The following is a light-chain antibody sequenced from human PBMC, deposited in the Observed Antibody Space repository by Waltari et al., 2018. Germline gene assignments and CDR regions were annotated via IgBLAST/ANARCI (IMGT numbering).Light chain of an antibody. V-gene: IGKV1-39*01. Sequence: DIQMTQSPSSLSAGDRVTITCRASQTISRYLNWYQQKPGKAPNLLIYAASSLQSGVPSRFSGSGSGRDFTLIITSLQPEDFATYYCQQSYSFTRTFGQGTKVEIK. CDR3: QQSYSFTRT. CDR1: QTISRY. J-gene: IGKJ1*01. CDR2: AAS.